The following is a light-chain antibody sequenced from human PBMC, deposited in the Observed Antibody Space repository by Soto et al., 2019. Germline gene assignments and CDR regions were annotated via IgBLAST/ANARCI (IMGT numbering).Light chain of an antibody. CDR3: QQLNSYS. CDR2: AAS. Sequence: DIQLTQSPSFLSASVGDRVTITCRASQGISSYLAWYQQKPGKAPKLLIYAASTLQSGVPSRFSGSGSGTEFTLTISSLQPEDFATYYCQQLNSYSFGPGTKVDSK. J-gene: IGKJ3*01. V-gene: IGKV1-9*01. CDR1: QGISSY.